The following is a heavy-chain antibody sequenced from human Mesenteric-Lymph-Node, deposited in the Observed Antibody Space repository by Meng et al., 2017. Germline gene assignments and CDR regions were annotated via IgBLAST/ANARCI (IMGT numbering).Heavy chain of an antibody. V-gene: IGHV4-34*01. CDR3: ARGLQRVGYFDY. J-gene: IGHJ4*02. CDR1: GGSFSGYY. D-gene: IGHD6-25*01. CDR2: INHSGST. Sequence: SETLSLTCAVYGGSFSGYYWSWIRQPPGKGLEWIGEINHSGSTNYNPSLKSRVTISVDTSKNQFSLKLSSVTAADPAVYYCARGLQRVGYFDYWGQGTLVTVSS.